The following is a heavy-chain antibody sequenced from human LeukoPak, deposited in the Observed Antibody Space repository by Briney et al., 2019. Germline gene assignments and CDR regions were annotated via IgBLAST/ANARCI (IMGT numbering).Heavy chain of an antibody. CDR3: ASRLPNPGRDGYNWEFGY. CDR2: IYYSGST. J-gene: IGHJ4*02. CDR1: GGSISSSSYY. D-gene: IGHD5-24*01. Sequence: PSETLSLTCTVSGGSISSSSYYWGWIRQPPGKGLEWIGSIYYSGSTYYNPSLKSRVTISVDTSKNQFSLKLSSVTAAGTAVYYCASRLPNPGRDGYNWEFGYWGQGTLVTVSS. V-gene: IGHV4-39*01.